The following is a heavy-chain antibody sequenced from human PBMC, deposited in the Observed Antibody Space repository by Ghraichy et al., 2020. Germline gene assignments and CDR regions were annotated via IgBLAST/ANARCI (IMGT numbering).Heavy chain of an antibody. V-gene: IGHV4-34*01. D-gene: IGHD2-2*01. Sequence: SETLSLTCAVYGGSFSGYYWSWIRQPPGKGLEWIGEINHSGSTNYNPSLKSRVTISVDTSKNQFSLKLSSVTAADTALYYCARAGGVGCSSTSCYLGYYYYGMDVWGQGTTVTVSS. CDR3: ARAGGVGCSSTSCYLGYYYYGMDV. CDR2: INHSGST. J-gene: IGHJ6*02. CDR1: GGSFSGYY.